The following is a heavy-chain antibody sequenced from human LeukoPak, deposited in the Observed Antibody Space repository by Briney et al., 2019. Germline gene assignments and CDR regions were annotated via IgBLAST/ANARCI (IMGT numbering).Heavy chain of an antibody. V-gene: IGHV3-48*01. CDR3: ARSHITAMVGGHYFDY. CDR2: ISSSSSTI. Sequence: GGSLRLSCAASGFTFSSYSMNWVRQAQGKGLEWVSYISSSSSTIYYADSVKGRFTISRDNAKNSLYLQMNSLRAEDTAVYYCARSHITAMVGGHYFDYWGQGTLVTVSS. D-gene: IGHD5-18*01. CDR1: GFTFSSYS. J-gene: IGHJ4*02.